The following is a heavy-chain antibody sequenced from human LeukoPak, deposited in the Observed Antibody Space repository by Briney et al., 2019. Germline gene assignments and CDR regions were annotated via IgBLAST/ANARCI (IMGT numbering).Heavy chain of an antibody. D-gene: IGHD6-13*01. Sequence: ASVKVSCKASGYTFTGYYMHWVRQAPGQGLEWMGWINPNSGGTNYAQKFQGRVTMTRDTSISTAYMELSRLRSDDTAVYYCAREFSSPSGDYMDVWGNGTTDTVSS. CDR1: GYTFTGYY. CDR2: INPNSGGT. V-gene: IGHV1-2*02. J-gene: IGHJ6*03. CDR3: AREFSSPSGDYMDV.